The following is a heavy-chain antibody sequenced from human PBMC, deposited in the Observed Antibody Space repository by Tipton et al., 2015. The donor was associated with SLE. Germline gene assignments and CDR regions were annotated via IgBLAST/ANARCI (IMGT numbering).Heavy chain of an antibody. J-gene: IGHJ3*02. V-gene: IGHV3-23*01. Sequence: SLRLSCAASGFTFSSYAMSWVRQAPGKGLEWVSAISGSGGSTYYADSVKGRFTISRDNAKNSLYLQMNSLRAEDTAVYYCAREKRGAFDIWGQGTMVTVSS. CDR1: GFTFSSYA. CDR2: ISGSGGST. CDR3: AREKRGAFDI.